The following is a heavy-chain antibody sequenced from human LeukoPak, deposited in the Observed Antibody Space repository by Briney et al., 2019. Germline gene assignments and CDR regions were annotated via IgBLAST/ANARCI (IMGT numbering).Heavy chain of an antibody. CDR2: INHSGST. V-gene: IGHV4-34*01. J-gene: IGHJ6*02. CDR3: ARVDDCGGDCYPRVGYYYYGMDV. Sequence: PSETLSLTCAVYGGSFSGYYWSWIRQPPGKGLEWIGEINHSGSTNYNPSLKSRVTISVDTSKDQFSLKLSSVTAADTAVYYCARVDDCGGDCYPRVGYYYYGMDVWGQGTTVTVSS. D-gene: IGHD2-21*02. CDR1: GGSFSGYY.